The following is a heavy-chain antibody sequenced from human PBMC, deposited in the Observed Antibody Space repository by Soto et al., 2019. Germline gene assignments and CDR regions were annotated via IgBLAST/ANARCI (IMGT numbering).Heavy chain of an antibody. CDR2: ISGNNDNT. Sequence: GASGKVSLQASCYTLTHHVFSWGRQAPGQRPEWMGYISGNNDNTDYAQRFQGRVTMATDTSTSTAYMELRSLRSDDTAVYYCARAVVGYSSSSLSGWFDPWGQGTLVTVSS. J-gene: IGHJ5*02. D-gene: IGHD6-6*01. CDR3: ARAVVGYSSSSLSGWFDP. CDR1: CYTLTHHV. V-gene: IGHV1-18*01.